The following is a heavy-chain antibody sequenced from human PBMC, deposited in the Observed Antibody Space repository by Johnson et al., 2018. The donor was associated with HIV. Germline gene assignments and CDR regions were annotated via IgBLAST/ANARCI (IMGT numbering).Heavy chain of an antibody. CDR2: ISSSGSTI. V-gene: IGHV3-11*01. CDR1: GFTFSDYY. D-gene: IGHD6-6*01. CDR3: AKDLGYSSSSRAFDI. Sequence: VQLVESGGGLVQPGRSLRLSCAASGFTFSDYYMSWIRQAPGKGLEWVSYISSSGSTIYYADSVKGRFTISRDNAKNSLYLQMNSLRAEDTAVYYCAKDLGYSSSSRAFDIWGQGTMVTVSS. J-gene: IGHJ3*02.